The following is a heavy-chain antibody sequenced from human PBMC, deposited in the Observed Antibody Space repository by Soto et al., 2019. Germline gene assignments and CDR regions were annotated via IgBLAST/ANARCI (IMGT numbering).Heavy chain of an antibody. D-gene: IGHD3-22*01. V-gene: IGHV4-30-4*02. CDR1: GGSISSGDYY. CDR3: ARGQSYDSRPDY. Sequence: SETLSLTCTVSGGSISSGDYYWSWIRQPPGKGLEWIGYIYYSGSTYYNPPLQSRVTISVDTSKNQLSLKLSSVTAADTAVYYCARGQSYDSRPDYCGQGTLVTVSS. CDR2: IYYSGST. J-gene: IGHJ4*02.